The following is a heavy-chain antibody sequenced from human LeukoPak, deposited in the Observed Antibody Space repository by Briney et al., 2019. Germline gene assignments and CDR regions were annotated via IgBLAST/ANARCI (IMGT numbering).Heavy chain of an antibody. CDR2: ISPDSGGT. V-gene: IGHV1-2*02. D-gene: IGHD6-13*01. J-gene: IGHJ4*02. Sequence: ASVKVSCKTSGYXFTDYYIHWVRQAPGQGLKWMGWISPDSGGTDYAQKFQDRVTMTRDTSISTAYMELGSLRSDDTAVYSCARGTRIAAELKSPFDNWGQGTLVTVSS. CDR3: ARGTRIAAELKSPFDN. CDR1: GYXFTDYY.